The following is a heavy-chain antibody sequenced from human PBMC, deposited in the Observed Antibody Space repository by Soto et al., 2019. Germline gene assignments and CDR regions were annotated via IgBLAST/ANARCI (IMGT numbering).Heavy chain of an antibody. V-gene: IGHV4-39*01. CDR2: IYYSGST. Sequence: PSETLSLTCTVSGGSISSSSYYWGWIRQPPGKGLEWIGSIYYSGSTYYNPSLKSRVTISVDTSKNQFSLKLSSVTAADTAVYYCARQMHIGYYFDYWGQGTLVTVSS. D-gene: IGHD2-21*01. J-gene: IGHJ4*02. CDR3: ARQMHIGYYFDY. CDR1: GGSISSSSYY.